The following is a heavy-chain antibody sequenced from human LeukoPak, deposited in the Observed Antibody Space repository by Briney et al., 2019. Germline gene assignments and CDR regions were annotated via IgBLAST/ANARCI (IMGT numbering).Heavy chain of an antibody. CDR1: GGSISSSSYY. D-gene: IGHD6-13*01. J-gene: IGHJ4*02. V-gene: IGHV4-39*07. CDR3: ARGRRSSWYTKLITFDY. CDR2: IYYSGST. Sequence: PSETLSLTCTVSGGSISSSSYYWGWIRQPPGKGLEWIGSIYYSGSTNYNPSLKSRVTISVDTSKNQFSLKLSSVTAADTAVYYCARGRRSSWYTKLITFDYWGQGTLVTVSS.